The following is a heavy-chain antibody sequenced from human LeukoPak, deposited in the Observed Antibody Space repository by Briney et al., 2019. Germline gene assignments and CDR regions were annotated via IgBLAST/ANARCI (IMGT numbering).Heavy chain of an antibody. J-gene: IGHJ6*04. CDR3: ARALGVTPPYYFSYGMDV. V-gene: IGHV3-7*03. Sequence: GGSLRLSCAASGFTFSSYWMTWVRQAPGKGLEWVANIKQDGIEKYYVDSVKGRFTISRDNAEDSMYLQMNSLRAEDTAVYFCARALGVTPPYYFSYGMDVWGKGATVTVSS. CDR2: IKQDGIEK. CDR1: GFTFSSYW. D-gene: IGHD2-21*02.